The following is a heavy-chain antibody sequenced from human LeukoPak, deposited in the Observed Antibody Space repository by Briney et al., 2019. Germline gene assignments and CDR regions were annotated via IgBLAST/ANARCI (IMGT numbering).Heavy chain of an antibody. J-gene: IGHJ3*02. D-gene: IGHD3-10*01. Sequence: GGSLRLSCAASGFTFNNYAMSWVRQAPGQGLEWVSMISGSGSKTYYADSVKGRFTISRDNSENTLYLQVNTLRTEDTAVYFCAKDRLDLWFGESYDAFDIWAQGTMATVSS. CDR2: ISGSGSKT. CDR3: AKDRLDLWFGESYDAFDI. V-gene: IGHV3-23*01. CDR1: GFTFNNYA.